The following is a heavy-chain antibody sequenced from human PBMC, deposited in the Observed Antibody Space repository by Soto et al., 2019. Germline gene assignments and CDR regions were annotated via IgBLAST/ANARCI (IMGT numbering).Heavy chain of an antibody. CDR2: ITPYNGNT. V-gene: IGHV1-18*01. D-gene: IGHD2-15*01. Sequence: QVQLVQSGAEVKKPGASVKVSCKASGYAFINYGITWVRQAPGQGLEWMGWITPYNGNTNYAQKLQGRVTMTTDTSTSTAYMELRSLRSDDAAVYYSGKGEGFLDYWGQGTLVTVSS. J-gene: IGHJ4*02. CDR3: GKGEGFLDY. CDR1: GYAFINYG.